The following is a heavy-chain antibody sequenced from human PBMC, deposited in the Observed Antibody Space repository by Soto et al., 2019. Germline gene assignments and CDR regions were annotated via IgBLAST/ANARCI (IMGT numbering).Heavy chain of an antibody. CDR3: ARRLYSTVFDD. V-gene: IGHV2-5*02. CDR1: GFPLTTGGEA. D-gene: IGHD4-4*01. CDR2: VFWDDDQ. J-gene: IGHJ4*02. Sequence: QITLKESGPALVKPTQTLTLTCAFSGFPLTTGGEAVGWIRQPPGKALEWLALVFWDDDQRYNPSLKRRLPVAKDSSNKQLALTVTYICPVDTATYYAARRLYSTVFDDWGPGTLVTVSS.